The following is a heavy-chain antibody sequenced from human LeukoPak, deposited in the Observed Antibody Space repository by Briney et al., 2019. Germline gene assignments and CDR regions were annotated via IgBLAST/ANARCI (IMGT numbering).Heavy chain of an antibody. D-gene: IGHD6-13*01. CDR2: IDPNSGGT. V-gene: IGHV1-2*06. J-gene: IGHJ4*02. CDR3: AKAGSNSWYSFDY. Sequence: ASVKVSCKASGYTFTGYYMHWVRQAPGQGLEWMGRIDPNSGGTNYARKFQGRVTMTRDTSISTAYMALSSLRSDDTAVYYCAKAGSNSWYSFDYWGQGTLVTVSS. CDR1: GYTFTGYY.